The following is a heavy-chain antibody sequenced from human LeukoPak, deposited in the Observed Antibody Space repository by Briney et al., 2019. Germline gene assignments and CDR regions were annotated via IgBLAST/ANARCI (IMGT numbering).Heavy chain of an antibody. V-gene: IGHV4-39*07. CDR2: IYYNGST. Sequence: SETLSLTCTVSGGSISTTSYYWGWIRQPPGKGLQWIGSIYYNGSTYYNPSLKSRVIISVDTSKNQFSLKLSSVTAADTAVYYCARENCSGGSCYFPYFDYWGQGTLVTVSS. J-gene: IGHJ4*02. CDR3: ARENCSGGSCYFPYFDY. D-gene: IGHD2-15*01. CDR1: GGSISTTSYY.